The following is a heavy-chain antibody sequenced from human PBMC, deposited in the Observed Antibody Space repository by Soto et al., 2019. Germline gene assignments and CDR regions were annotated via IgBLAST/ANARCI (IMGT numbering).Heavy chain of an antibody. D-gene: IGHD5-12*01. J-gene: IGHJ4*02. CDR3: ARDLGSGYDPGDY. CDR2: IIPIFGTT. Sequence: QVQLVQSGAEVKKPGSSVKVSCKTSGDIFSGYSISWVRQAPGQGLEWMGGIIPIFGTTNYAQRFHGRVTITADKSTSTVYMALYSRKSEDTAVYYCARDLGSGYDPGDYWGQGTRVNVSS. CDR1: GDIFSGYS. V-gene: IGHV1-69*14.